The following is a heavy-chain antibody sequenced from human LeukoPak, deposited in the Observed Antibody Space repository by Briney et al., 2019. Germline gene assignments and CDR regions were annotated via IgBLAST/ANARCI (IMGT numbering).Heavy chain of an antibody. CDR2: IYTSGST. D-gene: IGHD4-11*01. CDR3: ARNDHSSAFDI. Sequence: SETLSLTCTVSGGSISSYYWSWIRQPPGKGLEWIGYIYTSGSTNYNPSLKSRVTISVDTSKNQFSLKLSSVTAADTAVYYCARNDHSSAFDIWGQGTMVTVSS. J-gene: IGHJ3*02. V-gene: IGHV4-4*09. CDR1: GGSISSYY.